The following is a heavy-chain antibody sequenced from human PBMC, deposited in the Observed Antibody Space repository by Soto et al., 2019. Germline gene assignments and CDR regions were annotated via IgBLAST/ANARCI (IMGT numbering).Heavy chain of an antibody. Sequence: SETLSPTLHDYGGSFNEYYWSSIRQSPGKGLEWIGYIYYSGSTNYKPSIKSRVNISVDTSKNQFSLKLSSVTAAETAVYYCEILHPFYDSSGYLPWGQGTLVTVSS. J-gene: IGHJ5*02. V-gene: IGHV4-59*01. CDR3: EILHPFYDSSGYLP. D-gene: IGHD3-22*01. CDR1: GGSFNEYY. CDR2: IYYSGST.